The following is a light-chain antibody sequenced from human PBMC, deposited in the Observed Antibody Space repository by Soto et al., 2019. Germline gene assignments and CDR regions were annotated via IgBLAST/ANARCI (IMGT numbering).Light chain of an antibody. CDR1: SSDVGGYNF. J-gene: IGLJ2*01. CDR2: EVS. V-gene: IGLV2-8*01. Sequence: QSDLTQPPSASGSPGQSVTISCTGTSSDVGGYNFVSWYQQHPGKAPKLMIYEVSERPSGVPDRFSGSKSGNTASLTVSGLQAEDEADYYCSSYAGSNIVVFGGGTKLTDL. CDR3: SSYAGSNIVV.